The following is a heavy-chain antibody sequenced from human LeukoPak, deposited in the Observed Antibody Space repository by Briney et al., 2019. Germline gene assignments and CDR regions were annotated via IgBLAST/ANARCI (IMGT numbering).Heavy chain of an antibody. Sequence: KSSETLSLTCTVSGGSISSGGYYWSWIRQHPGKGLEWIGYIYYSGSTYYNPSLKSRVTISVDTSKNQFSPMLSSVTAADTAVYYCARDSSWSDYYFDYWGQGTLVTVSS. CDR1: GGSISSGGYY. J-gene: IGHJ4*02. D-gene: IGHD6-13*01. CDR2: IYYSGST. V-gene: IGHV4-31*03. CDR3: ARDSSWSDYYFDY.